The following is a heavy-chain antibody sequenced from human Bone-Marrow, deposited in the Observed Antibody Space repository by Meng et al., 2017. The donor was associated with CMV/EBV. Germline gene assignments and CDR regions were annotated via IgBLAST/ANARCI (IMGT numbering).Heavy chain of an antibody. CDR2: ISSSSSYI. CDR1: GFTFSTYA. V-gene: IGHV3-21*04. D-gene: IGHD2-2*01. J-gene: IGHJ6*02. Sequence: GESLKISCTASGFTFSTYAMHWVRQAPGKGLEWVSSISSSSSYIYYADSVKGRFTISRDNAKNSLYLQMNSLRAEDTAVYYCARDIVVVPAAHFSYYYYYGMDVWGQGTTVTVSS. CDR3: ARDIVVVPAAHFSYYYYYGMDV.